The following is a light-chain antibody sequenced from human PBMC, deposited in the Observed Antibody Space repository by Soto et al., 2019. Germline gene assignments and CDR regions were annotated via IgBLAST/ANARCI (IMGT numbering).Light chain of an antibody. CDR3: QQYYSYPPVT. V-gene: IGKV1-8*01. Sequence: AIRMTQSPSSFSASTGDRVTITCRASQGISSYLAWYQQKPGKAPKLLIYAASTLQSGVPSRFSGSGSGTDFTRTISCLQSEDFATYYCQQYYSYPPVTFGPGTKVDIK. CDR1: QGISSY. J-gene: IGKJ3*01. CDR2: AAS.